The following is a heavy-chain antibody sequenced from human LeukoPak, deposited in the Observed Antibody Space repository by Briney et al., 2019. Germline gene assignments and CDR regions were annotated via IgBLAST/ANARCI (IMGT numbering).Heavy chain of an antibody. Sequence: PGGSLRLSCAASGFTFSNAWMSWVRQAPGKGLEWVSGLSGSGGNTIYADSVKGRFTISRDNSKNTLYLQMNSLRAEDTAVYYCAKDFYDILGIAAAGGYYYYYMDVWGKGTTVTVSS. V-gene: IGHV3-23*01. CDR1: GFTFSNAW. D-gene: IGHD6-13*01. CDR3: AKDFYDILGIAAAGGYYYYYMDV. J-gene: IGHJ6*03. CDR2: LSGSGGNT.